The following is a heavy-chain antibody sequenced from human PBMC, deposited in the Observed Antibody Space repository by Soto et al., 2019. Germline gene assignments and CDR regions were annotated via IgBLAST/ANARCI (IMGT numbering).Heavy chain of an antibody. Sequence: ALVKVSCKASGGTFSSYAISWVRQAPGQGLEWMGGIIPIFGTANYAQKFQGRVTITADESTSTAYMELSSLRSEDTAVYYCARVGLNSYGTTDAFDIWGQGTMVTVS. V-gene: IGHV1-69*13. J-gene: IGHJ3*02. D-gene: IGHD5-18*01. CDR1: GGTFSSYA. CDR3: ARVGLNSYGTTDAFDI. CDR2: IIPIFGTA.